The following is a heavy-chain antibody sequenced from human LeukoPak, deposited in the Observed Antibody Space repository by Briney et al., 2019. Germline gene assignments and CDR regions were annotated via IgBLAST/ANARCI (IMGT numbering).Heavy chain of an antibody. V-gene: IGHV4-39*01. Sequence: SETLSLTCTVSGGSISSSGYYWGWVGQPPGKGLEWIGRIYYSGNTYYNPSLKSRITISANTSNNQFSLNLSSVTAAVTDVYYCGGGYNFAIDSWGHGNLVTVSS. J-gene: IGHJ4*03. CDR2: IYYSGNT. CDR3: GGGYNFAIDS. D-gene: IGHD5-18*01. CDR1: GGSISSSGYY.